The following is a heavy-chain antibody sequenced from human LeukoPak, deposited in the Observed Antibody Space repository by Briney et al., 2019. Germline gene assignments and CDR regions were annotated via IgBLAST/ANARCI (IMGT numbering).Heavy chain of an antibody. Sequence: GGSLGLSCEASGFFFSSYCMHWVRQAPGKGLEWLAVISGDGTNKYYAESVKGRFTISRDNSKTTVLVQLNSLRVEDTAVYYCARCRENDFWSGSPVDHWGQGTLVTVSS. CDR1: GFFFSSYC. J-gene: IGHJ4*02. D-gene: IGHD3-3*01. CDR2: ISGDGTNK. CDR3: ARCRENDFWSGSPVDH. V-gene: IGHV3-30-3*01.